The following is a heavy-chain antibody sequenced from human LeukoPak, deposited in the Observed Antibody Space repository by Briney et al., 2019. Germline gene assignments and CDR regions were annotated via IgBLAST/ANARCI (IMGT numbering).Heavy chain of an antibody. CDR3: ARISPQWELDAFDI. D-gene: IGHD1-26*01. V-gene: IGHV4-38-2*01. J-gene: IGHJ3*02. CDR1: GYSISSGSY. CDR2: IYHSGST. Sequence: PSETLSLTCSVSGYSISSGSYWGWIRQPPGKGLEWIGSIYHSGSTYYNPSFRSRVTISVDTSKNQFSLKLSSVTAAGTAVYYCARISPQWELDAFDIWGQGTTVTVSS.